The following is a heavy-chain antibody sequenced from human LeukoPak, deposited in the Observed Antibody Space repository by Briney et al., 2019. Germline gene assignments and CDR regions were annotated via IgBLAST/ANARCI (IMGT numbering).Heavy chain of an antibody. CDR3: ATGSEVGLRYFDWRIDY. Sequence: GASVKVSCKASGYTFTGYYMHWVRQAPGQGFEWMGWINPNSGGTNYAQKFQGRVTMTEDTSTDTAYMELSSLRSEDTAVYYCATGSEVGLRYFDWRIDYWGQGTLVTVSS. CDR1: GYTFTGYY. D-gene: IGHD3-9*01. CDR2: INPNSGGT. V-gene: IGHV1-2*02. J-gene: IGHJ4*02.